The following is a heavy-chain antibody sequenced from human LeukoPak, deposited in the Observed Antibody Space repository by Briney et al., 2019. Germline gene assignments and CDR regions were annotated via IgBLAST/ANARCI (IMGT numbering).Heavy chain of an antibody. CDR2: ISYDGSNK. CDR3: AKGKMRYSSGCPLGY. D-gene: IGHD6-19*01. Sequence: GGSLRLSCAASGFTFSSYGMHWVRQAPGKGLEWVAVISYDGSNKYYADSVKGRFTISRDNSKNTLYLQMNSLRAEDTAVYYCAKGKMRYSSGCPLGYWGQGTLVTVSS. CDR1: GFTFSSYG. V-gene: IGHV3-30*18. J-gene: IGHJ4*02.